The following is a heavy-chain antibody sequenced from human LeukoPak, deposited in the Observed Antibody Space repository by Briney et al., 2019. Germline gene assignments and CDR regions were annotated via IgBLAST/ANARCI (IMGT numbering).Heavy chain of an antibody. CDR3: ARDPNQRAAFDI. CDR1: GFTFSSYE. Sequence: PGGSLRLSCAASGFTFSSYEMNWVRQAPGKGLEWVSYISSSGSTIYYADSVKGRFTISRDNAKNSLYLQMNSLRAEDRAVYYCARDPNQRAAFDIWGQGTMVTVSS. V-gene: IGHV3-48*03. CDR2: ISSSGSTI. J-gene: IGHJ3*02.